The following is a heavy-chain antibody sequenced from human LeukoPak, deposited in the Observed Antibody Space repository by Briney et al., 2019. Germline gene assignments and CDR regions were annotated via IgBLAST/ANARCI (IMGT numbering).Heavy chain of an antibody. V-gene: IGHV5-51*01. D-gene: IGHD3-10*01. J-gene: IGHJ4*02. CDR2: IYPGDSDT. CDR3: ARNLDRMVRTLGY. CDR1: GYSFTSYW. Sequence: GEPLKISCKGSGYSFTSYWIGWVRQMPGKGMEWMGVIYPGDSDTRYSPSFQGQVTISADKSISTAYLQWSSLKASDTAMYYCARNLDRMVRTLGYWGQGTLVTVSS.